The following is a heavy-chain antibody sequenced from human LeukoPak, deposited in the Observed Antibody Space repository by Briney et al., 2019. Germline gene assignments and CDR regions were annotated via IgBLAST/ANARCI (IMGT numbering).Heavy chain of an antibody. D-gene: IGHD2-21*02. CDR3: ARRVTSNWFDP. J-gene: IGHJ5*02. V-gene: IGHV4-59*08. CDR1: GGSISSYY. CDR2: MYYSGST. Sequence: SAETLSLTCTVSGGSISSYYWSWIRQPPGKGLEWIGYMYYSGSTKFNPSLKSRVTISVDTSKNQFSLKLSSVTAADTAVYYCARRVTSNWFDPWGQGTLVTVSS.